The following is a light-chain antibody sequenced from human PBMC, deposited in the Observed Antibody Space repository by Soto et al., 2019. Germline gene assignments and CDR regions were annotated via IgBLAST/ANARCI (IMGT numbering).Light chain of an antibody. CDR2: GAS. V-gene: IGKV3-20*01. CDR1: QSVSSSF. Sequence: EIVLTQSPGTLSLSPGERATLSCRASQSVSSSFLAWYQQKPGQAPRLLIYGASSRDTGIPDRFSGSVSGTEFTLTISRLEPEDVAVYYCQQYGSSPLTFGGGTKVEIK. J-gene: IGKJ4*02. CDR3: QQYGSSPLT.